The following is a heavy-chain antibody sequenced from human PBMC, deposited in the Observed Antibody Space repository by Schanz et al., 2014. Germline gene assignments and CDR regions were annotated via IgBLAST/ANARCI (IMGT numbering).Heavy chain of an antibody. J-gene: IGHJ4*02. Sequence: QVHLVQSGAEVKKPGASVKVSCKASGYTFTSYGINWVRQAPGQGLEWMGWINPNSGTTNYAQKFQGWVTMTRATSTSTAYMKLSRLKSDDAAVYYCARAFGGCDPAGAFDYWGQGTLVTVSS. CDR2: INPNSGTT. D-gene: IGHD5-12*01. V-gene: IGHV1-2*04. CDR3: ARAFGGCDPAGAFDY. CDR1: GYTFTSYG.